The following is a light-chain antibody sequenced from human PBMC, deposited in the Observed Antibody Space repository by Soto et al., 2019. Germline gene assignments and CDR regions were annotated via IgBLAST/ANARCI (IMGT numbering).Light chain of an antibody. CDR1: QSISSW. Sequence: DIQMTQSPSTLSASVGDRVTLNFRASQSISSWLAWYQQKPGKAPKLLIYKASTLKSGVPSRFSGSGSGTEFTLTISSLQPDDFATYYCQHYNSYSEAFGQGTKVDIK. CDR3: QHYNSYSEA. CDR2: KAS. J-gene: IGKJ1*01. V-gene: IGKV1-5*03.